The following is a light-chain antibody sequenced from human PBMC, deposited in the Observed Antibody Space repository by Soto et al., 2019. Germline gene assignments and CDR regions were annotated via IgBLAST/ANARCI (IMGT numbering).Light chain of an antibody. CDR2: EAS. Sequence: DIQMTQSPSTLSASVGDRVTITCRAIQSISYSLAWYQQKPGKAPKLLIYEASSLKSGVPSRFSGSRSGTEYTLTISSLQPDDFATYYCQQYNGYWTFGQGTKVEIK. J-gene: IGKJ1*01. V-gene: IGKV1-5*03. CDR3: QQYNGYWT. CDR1: QSISYS.